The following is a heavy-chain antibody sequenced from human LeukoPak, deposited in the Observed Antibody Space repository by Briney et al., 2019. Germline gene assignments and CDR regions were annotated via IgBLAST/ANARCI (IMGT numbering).Heavy chain of an antibody. CDR1: GFIFSNYI. CDR2: ISSSSSYI. Sequence: GGSLRLSCAASGFIFSNYIMNWVRQAPGKGLEWVSSISSSSSYIYYADSVKGRFTISRDNAKNSLYLQVNSLRAEDTAVYYCARGFIVVVPAAIDYYYYGMDVWGQGTTVTVSS. CDR3: ARGFIVVVPAAIDYYYYGMDV. J-gene: IGHJ6*02. D-gene: IGHD2-2*01. V-gene: IGHV3-21*01.